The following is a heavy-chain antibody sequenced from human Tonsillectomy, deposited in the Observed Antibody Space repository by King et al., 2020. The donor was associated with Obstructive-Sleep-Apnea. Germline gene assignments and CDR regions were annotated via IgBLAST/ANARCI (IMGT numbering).Heavy chain of an antibody. V-gene: IGHV3-9*01. Sequence: VQLVESGGGLVQPGRSLRLSCATSGFTFDDYAMHWVRQGPGKGLEWVSGISWDSGSIGYADSVKGRFTISRDNAKNSLYLQMNSLSAEDTAFYYCTKGYFDTNGYYFDYWGQGTLVTVSS. D-gene: IGHD2-8*01. CDR2: ISWDSGSI. CDR3: TKGYFDTNGYYFDY. CDR1: GFTFDDYA. J-gene: IGHJ4*02.